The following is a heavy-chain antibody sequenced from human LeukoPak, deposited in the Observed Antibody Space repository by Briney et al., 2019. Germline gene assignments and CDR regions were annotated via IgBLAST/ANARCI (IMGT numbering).Heavy chain of an antibody. CDR2: ISYDGSNK. CDR3: ARDFPPYYDFWSGYYDY. CDR1: GFTFSSYA. J-gene: IGHJ4*02. V-gene: IGHV3-30*04. Sequence: GRSLRLSCAASGFTFSSYAMHWVRQAPGKGLEWVAVISYDGSNKHYADSVKGRYTISRDNSKNTLYLQMNSLRAEDTAVYYCARDFPPYYDFWSGYYDYWGQGTLVTVS. D-gene: IGHD3-3*01.